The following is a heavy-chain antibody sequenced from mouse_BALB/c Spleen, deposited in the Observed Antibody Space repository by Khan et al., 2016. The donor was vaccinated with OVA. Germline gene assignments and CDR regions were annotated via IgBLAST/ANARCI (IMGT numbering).Heavy chain of an antibody. CDR1: GFSLTNYG. CDR2: IWSDGST. Sequence: VELVESGPGLVAPSQSLSITCTISGFSLTNYGIHWVRQPPGKGPEWLVMIWSDGSTTYNSALKSRLSISKDNSKSQVFLKMNSLQTDDTAMYYCARQPYYHYNIMDYWGQGTSVTVSS. J-gene: IGHJ4*01. V-gene: IGHV2-6-1*01. D-gene: IGHD2-10*01. CDR3: ARQPYYHYNIMDY.